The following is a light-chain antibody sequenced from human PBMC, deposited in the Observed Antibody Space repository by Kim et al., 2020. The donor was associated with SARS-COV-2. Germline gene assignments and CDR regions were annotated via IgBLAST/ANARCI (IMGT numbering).Light chain of an antibody. V-gene: IGKV1-6*01. Sequence: AIQMTQSPSSLSASAGDTVTITCRASQGIRSDLGWYQQKPGKAPKLLIYAASSLQSGVPSRFSGSGSGTDFTLTISSLQPEDFATYYCLQHYNFPRTFGQGTKVDIK. J-gene: IGKJ1*01. CDR3: LQHYNFPRT. CDR1: QGIRSD. CDR2: AAS.